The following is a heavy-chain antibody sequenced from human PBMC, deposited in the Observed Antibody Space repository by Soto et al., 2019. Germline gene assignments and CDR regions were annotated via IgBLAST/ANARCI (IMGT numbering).Heavy chain of an antibody. CDR2: ISYDGSNK. Sequence: QVQLVESGGGVVQPGRSLRLSCAASGVTFSSYAMHWVRQAPGKGLEWVAVISYDGSNKYYADSVKGRFTISRDNSKNTLYLQMNSLRDEDTAVYYCARGGGLELRYYYGMDVWGQGPTVTVSS. D-gene: IGHD1-7*01. CDR3: ARGGGLELRYYYGMDV. V-gene: IGHV3-30-3*01. J-gene: IGHJ6*02. CDR1: GVTFSSYA.